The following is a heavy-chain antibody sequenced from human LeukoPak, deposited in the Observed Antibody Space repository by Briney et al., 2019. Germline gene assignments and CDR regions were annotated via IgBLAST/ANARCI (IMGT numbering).Heavy chain of an antibody. CDR2: IYYSGST. D-gene: IGHD1-7*01. CDR1: GGSISSSNW. Sequence: SGTLSLTCAVSGGSISSSNWWSWVRQPPGKGLEWIGSIYYSGSTNYNPSLKSRVTISVDTSKNQFSLKLSSVTAADTVVYYCARAGGSLGWNYGYWGQGTLVTVSS. CDR3: ARAGGSLGWNYGY. V-gene: IGHV4-4*02. J-gene: IGHJ4*02.